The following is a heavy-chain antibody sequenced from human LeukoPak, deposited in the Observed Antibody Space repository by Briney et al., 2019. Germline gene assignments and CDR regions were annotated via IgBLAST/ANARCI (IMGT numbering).Heavy chain of an antibody. CDR1: GFTFSSYG. J-gene: IGHJ4*02. D-gene: IGHD6-13*01. Sequence: GGSLRLSCAASGFTFSSYGMHWVRQAPGKGLEWVAFIRYDGSGKYHGDSVKGRFTISRDNSKNTLFLQMHSLRAEDTAVYYCAKGSVPIISSSYFDYWGQGTLVTVSS. CDR3: AKGSVPIISSSYFDY. V-gene: IGHV3-30*02. CDR2: IRYDGSGK.